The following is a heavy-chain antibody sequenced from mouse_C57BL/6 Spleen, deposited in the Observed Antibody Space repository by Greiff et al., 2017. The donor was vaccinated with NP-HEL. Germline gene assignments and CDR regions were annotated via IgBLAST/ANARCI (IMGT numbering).Heavy chain of an antibody. CDR2: IYPGDGDT. CDR3: ARSETTVYYFDY. J-gene: IGHJ2*01. CDR1: GYAFSSSW. Sequence: VQLQQSGPELVKPGASVKISCKASGYAFSSSWMNWVKQRPGKGLEWIGRIYPGDGDTNYNGKFKGKATLTADKSSSTAYMQLSSLTSEDSAVYFCARSETTVYYFDYWGQGTTLTVSS. D-gene: IGHD1-1*01. V-gene: IGHV1-82*01.